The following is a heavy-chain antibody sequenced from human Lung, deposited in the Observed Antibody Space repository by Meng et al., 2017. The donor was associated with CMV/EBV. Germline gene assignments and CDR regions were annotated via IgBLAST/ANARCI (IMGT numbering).Heavy chain of an antibody. V-gene: IGHV1-69*05. CDR2: IIPIFGTA. Sequence: SXXVSXKASGGTFSSYAISWVRQAPGQGLEWMGGIIPIFGTANYAQKFQGRVTITTDESTSTAYMELSSLGSEDTAVYYCARASQAYCGGDCSEFDYWGQGXLVTVSS. CDR3: ARASQAYCGGDCSEFDY. J-gene: IGHJ4*02. D-gene: IGHD2-21*01. CDR1: GGTFSSYA.